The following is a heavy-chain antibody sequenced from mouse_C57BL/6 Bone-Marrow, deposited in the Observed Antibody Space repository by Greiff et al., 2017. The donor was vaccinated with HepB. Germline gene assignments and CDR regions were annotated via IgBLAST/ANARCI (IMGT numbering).Heavy chain of an antibody. CDR3: ASLYYYGSSPYYFDY. D-gene: IGHD1-1*01. J-gene: IGHJ2*01. CDR1: GYTFTDYY. CDR2: IYPGSGNT. V-gene: IGHV1-76*01. Sequence: LQESGAELVRPGASVKLSCKASGYTFTDYYINWVKQRPGQGLEWIARIYPGSGNTYYNEKFKGKATLTAEKSSSTAYMQLSSLTSEDSAVYFCASLYYYGSSPYYFDYWGQGTTLTVSS.